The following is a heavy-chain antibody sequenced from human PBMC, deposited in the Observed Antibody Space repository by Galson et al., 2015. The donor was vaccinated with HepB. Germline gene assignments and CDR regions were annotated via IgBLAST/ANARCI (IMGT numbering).Heavy chain of an antibody. D-gene: IGHD3-10*01. V-gene: IGHV3-11*01. Sequence: SLRLSCAASGFIFSDSYMTWVRQAPGKGPEWISYISSDGFTKYYADSVKGRFSIFRGNAKNSLYLQMNSLRAEDTAVYYCGRSAGWIDPWGQGTLVTVSS. CDR3: GRSAGWIDP. CDR2: ISSDGFTK. J-gene: IGHJ5*02. CDR1: GFIFSDSY.